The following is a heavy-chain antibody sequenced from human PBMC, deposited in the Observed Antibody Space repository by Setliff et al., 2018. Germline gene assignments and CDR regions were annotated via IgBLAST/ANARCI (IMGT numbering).Heavy chain of an antibody. D-gene: IGHD2-15*01. CDR2: ISPYTGNT. CDR1: GYTFTDYG. V-gene: IGHV1-18*01. J-gene: IGHJ3*01. CDR3: AISTLSICSGGSCPNVFDV. Sequence: ASVKVSCKASGYTFTDYGISWVRQAPGQGLEWMGWISPYTGNTFYAPQFQGRVIMTTDTSTSVAYMDLRGLRSDDTAIYYCAISTLSICSGGSCPNVFDVWGPGTMVTVSS.